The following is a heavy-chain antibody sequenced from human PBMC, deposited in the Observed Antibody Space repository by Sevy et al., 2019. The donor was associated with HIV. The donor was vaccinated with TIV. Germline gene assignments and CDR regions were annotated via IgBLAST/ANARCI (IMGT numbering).Heavy chain of an antibody. J-gene: IGHJ6*02. V-gene: IGHV3-30*18. CDR2: ISYEGSDE. D-gene: IGHD3-10*01. CDR3: AKDMALNYYGSGSYYNTQDGMDV. CDR1: GFSFSNYA. Sequence: GGSLRLSCAASGFSFSNYAMHWVRQAPGKGLEWVAVISYEGSDEDYSDSVKGRFTISRDNSKNTLSLQMNSLTVEDTAVYYCAKDMALNYYGSGSYYNTQDGMDVWGRRTTVTDSS.